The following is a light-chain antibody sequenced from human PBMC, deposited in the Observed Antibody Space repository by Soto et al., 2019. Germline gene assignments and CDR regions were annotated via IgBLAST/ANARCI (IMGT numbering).Light chain of an antibody. Sequence: EIVMTQSPATLSVSPGERATLSCRASQSVSSNLAWYQQKPGQAPRLLIYGASSRATGIPDRFSGSGSGTDFTLTITRLEPEDFAVYYCHQYGISPPRTFGQGTKVDIK. CDR2: GAS. V-gene: IGKV3-20*01. J-gene: IGKJ1*01. CDR1: QSVSSN. CDR3: HQYGISPPRT.